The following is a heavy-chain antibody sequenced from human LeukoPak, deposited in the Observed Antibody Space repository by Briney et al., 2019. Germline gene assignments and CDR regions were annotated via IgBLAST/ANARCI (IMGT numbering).Heavy chain of an antibody. Sequence: SETLSLTCTVSGGSISSYYWSWIRQPAGKGLEWIGRIYTSGSTNYNPSLKSRVTMSVDTSKNQFSLKLSSVTAADTAVYYCARSPAVAAAGPYYYGMDVWGLGTTVTVSS. J-gene: IGHJ6*02. V-gene: IGHV4-4*07. D-gene: IGHD6-13*01. CDR2: IYTSGST. CDR3: ARSPAVAAAGPYYYGMDV. CDR1: GGSISSYY.